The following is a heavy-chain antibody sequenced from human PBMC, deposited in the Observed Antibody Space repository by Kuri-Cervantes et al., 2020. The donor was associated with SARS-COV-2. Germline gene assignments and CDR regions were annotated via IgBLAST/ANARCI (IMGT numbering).Heavy chain of an antibody. V-gene: IGHV3-30*02. D-gene: IGHD1-26*01. CDR3: AKDVYSGSYCSYFDY. CDR1: GFTFSSYG. J-gene: IGHJ4*02. CDR2: IRYDGSNK. Sequence: GESLKISCAASGFTFSSYGMHWVRQAPGKGLEWVAFIRYDGSNKYYVDSVKGRFTISRDNSKNTLYLQMNSLRAEDTAVYYCAKDVYSGSYCSYFDYWGQGTLVTVSS.